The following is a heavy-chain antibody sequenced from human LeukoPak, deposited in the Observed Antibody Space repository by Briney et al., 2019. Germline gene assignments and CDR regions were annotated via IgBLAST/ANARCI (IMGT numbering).Heavy chain of an antibody. V-gene: IGHV4-38-2*02. Sequence: SETLSLTCTVSGYSISSGYYWGWIRQPPGKGLEWIGSIYHSGSTYYNPSLKSRVTISVDTSKNQFSLKLSSVTAADTAVYYCARDLSYDSSGYSNYWGQGTLVTVSS. J-gene: IGHJ4*02. CDR3: ARDLSYDSSGYSNY. CDR2: IYHSGST. D-gene: IGHD3-22*01. CDR1: GYSISSGYY.